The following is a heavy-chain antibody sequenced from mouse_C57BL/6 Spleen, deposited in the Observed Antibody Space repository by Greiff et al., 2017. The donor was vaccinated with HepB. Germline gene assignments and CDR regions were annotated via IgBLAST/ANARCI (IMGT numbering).Heavy chain of an antibody. J-gene: IGHJ3*01. V-gene: IGHV1-15*01. D-gene: IGHD1-1*01. CDR2: IDPETGGT. Sequence: QVQLQQSGAELVRPGASVTLSCKAPGYTFTDYEMHWVKQTPVHGLEWIGAIDPETGGTAYNQKFKGKAILTADKSSSTAYMELRSLTSEDSAVYYCTRATTGGFAYWGQGTLVTVSA. CDR1: GYTFTDYE. CDR3: TRATTGGFAY.